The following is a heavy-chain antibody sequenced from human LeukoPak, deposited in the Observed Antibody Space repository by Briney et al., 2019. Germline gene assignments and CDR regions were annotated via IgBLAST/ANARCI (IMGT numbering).Heavy chain of an antibody. D-gene: IGHD6-13*01. V-gene: IGHV4-39*01. CDR1: GGSISSSSYY. J-gene: IGHJ4*02. Sequence: SETLSLTCTVSGGSISSSSYYWGWIRQPPGKGLEWIGSIYYSGSTYYNPSLKSRVTISVDTSKNQFSLKLSSVTAADTAVYYCARRSSSRYAADFDYWGQGTLVPVPS. CDR3: ARRSSSRYAADFDY. CDR2: IYYSGST.